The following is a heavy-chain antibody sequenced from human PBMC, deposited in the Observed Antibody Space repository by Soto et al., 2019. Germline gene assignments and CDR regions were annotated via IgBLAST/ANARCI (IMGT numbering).Heavy chain of an antibody. CDR3: ARGVYYYDSSGYYLDY. J-gene: IGHJ4*02. D-gene: IGHD3-22*01. Sequence: PGGSLRLSCAASGFTFSSYDMHWVRQATGKGLEWVSAIGTAGDTYYPGSVKGRFTISRENAKNSLYLQMNSLRAEDTAAYYCARGVYYYDSSGYYLDYWGQGTLVTVSS. V-gene: IGHV3-13*04. CDR1: GFTFSSYD. CDR2: IGTAGDT.